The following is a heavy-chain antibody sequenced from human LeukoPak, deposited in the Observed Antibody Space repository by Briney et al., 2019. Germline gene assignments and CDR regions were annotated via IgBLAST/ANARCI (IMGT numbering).Heavy chain of an antibody. CDR3: ARDFLDIVVVVAAMADNWFDP. V-gene: IGHV3-21*01. CDR2: ISSSSSYI. D-gene: IGHD2-15*01. J-gene: IGHJ5*02. CDR1: GFTFSSYS. Sequence: GGSLRLSCAASGFTFSSYSMNWVRQAPGKGLGWVSSISSSSSYIYYADSVKGRFTISRDNAKNSLYLQMNSLRAEDTAVYYCARDFLDIVVVVAAMADNWFDPWGQGTLVTVSS.